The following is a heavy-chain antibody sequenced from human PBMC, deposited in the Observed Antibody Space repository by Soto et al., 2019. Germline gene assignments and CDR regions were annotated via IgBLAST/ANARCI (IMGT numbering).Heavy chain of an antibody. CDR1: GYTFTRYG. Sequence: ASVKVSCKASGYTFTRYGIGWARPAPGQGLEWRGWINTYNGNTNYAQNVQGRVTLTTDTSTSTAYMELRSLRSNDTAIYYCAMVDVYVTPSPQDVWGQGTTVTVSS. CDR2: INTYNGNT. D-gene: IGHD3-16*01. J-gene: IGHJ6*02. V-gene: IGHV1-18*01. CDR3: AMVDVYVTPSPQDV.